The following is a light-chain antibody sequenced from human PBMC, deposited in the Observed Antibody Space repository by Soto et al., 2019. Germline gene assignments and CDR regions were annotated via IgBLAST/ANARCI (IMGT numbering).Light chain of an antibody. CDR1: QSVSSN. V-gene: IGKV3-15*01. J-gene: IGKJ1*01. Sequence: EIVMTQSPATLSVSPGERATLSCRASQSVSSNLAWYQQKPGQAPRLLIYGASTRATGIPARFSGSGSGTEVTLTISSLQSEDFAVYYCQQYNNWPPRAWTFGQGTKVEI. CDR3: QQYNNWPPRAWT. CDR2: GAS.